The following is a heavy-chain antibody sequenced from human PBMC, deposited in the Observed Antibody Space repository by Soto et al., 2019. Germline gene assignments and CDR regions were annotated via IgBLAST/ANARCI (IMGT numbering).Heavy chain of an antibody. V-gene: IGHV3-74*01. CDR2: INTDGSRT. D-gene: IGHD2-21*01. J-gene: IGHJ5*02. Sequence: LRLSCAASGFIFSDYSMHWVRQAPGKGLVLVSRINTDGSRTTYANSVKGRFTISRDNAKNTLYLQMSSLGAEDTALYYCAREDAYHFDPWGQGTLVTVS. CDR3: AREDAYHFDP. CDR1: GFIFSDYS.